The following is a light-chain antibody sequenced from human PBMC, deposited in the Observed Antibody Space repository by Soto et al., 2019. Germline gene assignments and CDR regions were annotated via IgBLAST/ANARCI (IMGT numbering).Light chain of an antibody. CDR2: VEGSGGY. J-gene: IGLJ3*02. CDR3: ETWDTTARV. Sequence: QAVVTQSSSASASLGSSVTLTCTLSSGHSSYIIAWHQQQPGTAPRYLMKVEGSGGYQKGSGVPDRFSGSSSGADRYLTISSLQSEDEADYYCETWDTTARVFGGGTKLTVL. V-gene: IGLV4-60*03. CDR1: SGHSSYI.